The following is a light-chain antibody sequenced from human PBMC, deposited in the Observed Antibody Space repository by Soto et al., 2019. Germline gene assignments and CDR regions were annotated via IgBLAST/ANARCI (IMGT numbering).Light chain of an antibody. CDR1: QSISSW. V-gene: IGKV1-5*03. CDR2: KAS. Sequence: DIQMTQSPSTLSASVGDRVTITCRASQSISSWLAWYQQKPGKAPKLLIYKASSLESGVPSRFSGSGSGTEFTLTISSLQPEDFATYYCQQANSFSPTFGQGTRLEIK. CDR3: QQANSFSPT. J-gene: IGKJ5*01.